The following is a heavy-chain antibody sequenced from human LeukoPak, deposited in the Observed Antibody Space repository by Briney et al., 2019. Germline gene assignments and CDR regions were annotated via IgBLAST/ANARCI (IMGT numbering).Heavy chain of an antibody. J-gene: IGHJ4*02. Sequence: SETLSLTCTVSGGSISSYYWSWIRQPPGKGLEWIGYIYYSGSTDYNPSLKSRVTISVDTSKNQLSLKLSSVTAADTAVYYCARVWEDYDILTGLKYYFDYWGQGTLVTVSS. CDR1: GGSISSYY. D-gene: IGHD3-9*01. CDR3: ARVWEDYDILTGLKYYFDY. CDR2: IYYSGST. V-gene: IGHV4-59*01.